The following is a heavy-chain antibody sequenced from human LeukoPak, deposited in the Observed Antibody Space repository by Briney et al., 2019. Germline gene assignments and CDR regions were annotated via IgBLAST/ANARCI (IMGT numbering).Heavy chain of an antibody. CDR1: GFTFSSYA. D-gene: IGHD6-13*01. J-gene: IGHJ6*03. CDR2: ISGSGGST. V-gene: IGHV3-23*01. CDR3: AKDRSSSWYAYYMDV. Sequence: GGSLRLSCAASGFTFSSYAMSWVRQAPGKGLEWVSAISGSGGSTCYADSVKGRFTISRDNSKNTLYLQMNSLRAEDTAVYYCAKDRSSSWYAYYMDVWGKGTTVTVSS.